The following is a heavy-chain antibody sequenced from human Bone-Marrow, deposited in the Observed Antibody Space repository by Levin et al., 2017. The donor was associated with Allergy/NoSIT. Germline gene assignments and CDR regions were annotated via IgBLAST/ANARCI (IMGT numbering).Heavy chain of an antibody. CDR3: AKDDAILNDYGDCGPCVG. D-gene: IGHD4-17*01. CDR2: ISGDGKTT. CDR1: GFTFYSYA. J-gene: IGHJ1*01. Sequence: PGGSLRLSCAASGFTFYSYAMSWVRQAPGKGLEWVSSISGDGKTTYYADSVKGRFTISRDNGKNTVYLQMRSLRAGDTAIYYCAKDDAILNDYGDCGPCVGWGQGTLVTVSS. V-gene: IGHV3-23*01.